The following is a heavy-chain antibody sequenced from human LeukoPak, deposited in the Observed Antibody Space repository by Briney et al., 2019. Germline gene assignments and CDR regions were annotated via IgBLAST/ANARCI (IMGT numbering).Heavy chain of an antibody. CDR1: GGSFSGYY. J-gene: IGHJ4*02. V-gene: IGHV4-34*01. D-gene: IGHD4-23*01. CDR2: INHSGST. Sequence: SETLSLTCAVYGGSFSGYYWSWSRQPPGKGLEWIGEINHSGSTNYNPSLKSRVTISVDTSKNQFSLKLSSVTAADTAVYYCARVGGKVDYWGQGTLVTVSS. CDR3: ARVGGKVDY.